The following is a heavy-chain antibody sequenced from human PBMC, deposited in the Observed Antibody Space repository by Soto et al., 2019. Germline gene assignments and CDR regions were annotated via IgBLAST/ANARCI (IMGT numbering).Heavy chain of an antibody. CDR2: ISGTGTFI. Sequence: EVQLVESGGGLVKPGGSLRLSCAASGFTFTRHSMNWVRQAPGKGLEWVSCISGTGTFIYYSDPVKGRFTISRDHAKTSLYLQMNSLTAEDTAVYYCARGSGTDTGDALDIWGPGTMVTVS. J-gene: IGHJ3*02. V-gene: IGHV3-21*06. CDR3: ARGSGTDTGDALDI. CDR1: GFTFTRHS. D-gene: IGHD2-21*02.